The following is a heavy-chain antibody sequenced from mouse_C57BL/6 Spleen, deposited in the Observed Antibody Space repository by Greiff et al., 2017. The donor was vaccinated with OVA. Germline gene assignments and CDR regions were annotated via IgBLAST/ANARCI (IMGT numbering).Heavy chain of an antibody. Sequence: VQLQQPGAELVKPGASVKLSCKASGYTFTGYWIEWVKQRPGHGLEWIGEILPGSGSTNYNEKFKGKATFTADTSSNTAYMQLSSLTTEDSAIYYCARWTHYYGSSFDYWGQGTTLTVSS. CDR1: GYTFTGYW. D-gene: IGHD1-1*01. CDR2: ILPGSGST. J-gene: IGHJ2*01. CDR3: ARWTHYYGSSFDY. V-gene: IGHV1-9*01.